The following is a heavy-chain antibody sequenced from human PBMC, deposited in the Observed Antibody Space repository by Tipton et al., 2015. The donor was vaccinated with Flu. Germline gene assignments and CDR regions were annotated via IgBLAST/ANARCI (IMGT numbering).Heavy chain of an antibody. CDR2: ICPGSP. CDR3: ARQSYDFWSGPGGDY. Sequence: LRLSCSVSGGSVGSPYCWGWVRQPPGKGLQWIGNICPGSPYYNSSLRSRVTISIDRSRNQFSLRLTSVTAADTGVYYCARQSYDFWSGPGGDYLGQGTLVTVSS. J-gene: IGHJ4*02. V-gene: IGHV4-38-2*01. D-gene: IGHD3-3*01. CDR1: GGSVGSPYC.